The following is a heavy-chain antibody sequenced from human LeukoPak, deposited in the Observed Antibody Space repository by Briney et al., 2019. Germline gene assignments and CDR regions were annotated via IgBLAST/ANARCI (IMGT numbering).Heavy chain of an antibody. CDR1: GFTFDDYA. Sequence: GGSLRLSCAASGFTFDDYAMHWVRQAPGKGLEWVSLISWDGGSTYYADSVKGRFSISRDNSKNSLYLQMNSLRAEDTALYYCAKALGYGDPFDYWGQGTLVTVSS. CDR2: ISWDGGST. D-gene: IGHD5-18*01. V-gene: IGHV3-43D*03. CDR3: AKALGYGDPFDY. J-gene: IGHJ4*02.